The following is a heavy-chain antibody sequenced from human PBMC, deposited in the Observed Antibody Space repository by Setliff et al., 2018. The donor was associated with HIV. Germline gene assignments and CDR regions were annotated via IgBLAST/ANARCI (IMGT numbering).Heavy chain of an antibody. CDR2: IISILDIT. CDR1: GGTSSTHA. Sequence: GASVKVSCKASGGTSSTHAMNWVRQAPGQGLEWMGQIISILDITTYAQQLLGRVTITADESTSTFYMELSSLRSADTAVYYCAGPRGDEAFDIWGQGTKVTVSS. J-gene: IGHJ3*02. CDR3: AGPRGDEAFDI. D-gene: IGHD3-10*01. V-gene: IGHV1-69*10.